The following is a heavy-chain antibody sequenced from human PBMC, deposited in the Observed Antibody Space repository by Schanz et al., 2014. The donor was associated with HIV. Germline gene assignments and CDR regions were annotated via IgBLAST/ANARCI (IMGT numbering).Heavy chain of an antibody. Sequence: VQLVESGGRVVQPGRSPRLSCAASGLTFSRHAMSWVRQAPGRGLEWVSAISGGGGSTYYADSVKGRFTISRDNSKNTLYLQMNSLRAEDTAVYYCAKDQGYDFWSGYYNYYDMDVWGQGTTVTVSS. D-gene: IGHD3-3*01. V-gene: IGHV3-23*04. CDR2: ISGGGGST. J-gene: IGHJ6*02. CDR3: AKDQGYDFWSGYYNYYDMDV. CDR1: GLTFSRHA.